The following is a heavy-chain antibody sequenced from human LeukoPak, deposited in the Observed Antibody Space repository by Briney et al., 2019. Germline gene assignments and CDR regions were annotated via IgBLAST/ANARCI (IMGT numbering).Heavy chain of an antibody. V-gene: IGHV4-4*09. CDR3: AQGLNYFDGSGYCPDYCYFEL. Sequence: HPSETLSLTCTVSGGSISSYYWSWIRQPPGKGLEWIGYIYTSGSTNYNPSLKSRVTISVDTSKNQFSLKLSSVTAADTAAAVCAQGLNYFDGSGYCPDYCYFELWGRGTLVTVSS. D-gene: IGHD3-22*01. CDR2: IYTSGST. J-gene: IGHJ2*01. CDR1: GGSISSYY.